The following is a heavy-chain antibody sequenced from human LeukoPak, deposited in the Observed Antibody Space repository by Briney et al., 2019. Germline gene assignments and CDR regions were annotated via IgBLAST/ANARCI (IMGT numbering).Heavy chain of an antibody. CDR1: GFTFSSYG. CDR3: AKDWIWFGELLTYFDY. V-gene: IGHV3-23*01. D-gene: IGHD3-10*01. Sequence: GGSLRLSCAASGFTFSSYGMSWVRQAPGKGLEWVSTISGSGGSTYYADSVKGRFTISRDSSKNTLYLHMNSLRAEDTAVYYCAKDWIWFGELLTYFDYWGQGTLVTVSS. CDR2: ISGSGGST. J-gene: IGHJ4*02.